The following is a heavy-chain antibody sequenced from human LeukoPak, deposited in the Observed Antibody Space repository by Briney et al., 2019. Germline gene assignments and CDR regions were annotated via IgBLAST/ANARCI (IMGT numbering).Heavy chain of an antibody. CDR2: INHSGST. Sequence: SETLSLTCAVYGGSFSGYYWSWIRQPPGKGLEWIGEINHSGSTNYNPSLKSRVTISVDASKNQFSLKLSSVTAADTAVYYCARAIRLYGDYSFDPWGQGTLVTVSS. D-gene: IGHD4-17*01. J-gene: IGHJ5*02. CDR3: ARAIRLYGDYSFDP. V-gene: IGHV4-34*01. CDR1: GGSFSGYY.